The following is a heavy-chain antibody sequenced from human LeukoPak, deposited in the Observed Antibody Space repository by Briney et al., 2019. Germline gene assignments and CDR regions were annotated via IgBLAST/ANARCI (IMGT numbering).Heavy chain of an antibody. D-gene: IGHD2-15*01. CDR1: GGSISSYY. V-gene: IGHV4-59*01. CDR3: ATSVGTDCSGGSCYSGVDAFDI. Sequence: PSETLSLTCTVSGGSISSYYWSWIRQPPGKGLEWIGYIYYSGSTNYNPSLKSRVTISVDTSKNQFSLKLSSVTAADTAVYYCATSVGTDCSGGSCYSGVDAFDIWGQGTMVTVSS. CDR2: IYYSGST. J-gene: IGHJ3*02.